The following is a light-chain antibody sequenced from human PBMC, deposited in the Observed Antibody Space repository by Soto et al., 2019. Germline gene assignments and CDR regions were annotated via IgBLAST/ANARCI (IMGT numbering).Light chain of an antibody. CDR3: QQYNKWPLT. J-gene: IGKJ1*01. CDR2: DAS. V-gene: IGKV3-15*01. Sequence: EIVLTQSPATLSVSLGDSATLSCRASQSVSSYLAWYQQKPGQAPRLLIYDASNRATGIPVRFSGSASGTEFTLTISSLQSEDFTVYYCQQYNKWPLTFGQGTKVDIK. CDR1: QSVSSY.